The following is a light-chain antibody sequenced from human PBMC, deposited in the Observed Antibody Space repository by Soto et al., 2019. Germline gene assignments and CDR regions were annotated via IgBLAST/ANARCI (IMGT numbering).Light chain of an antibody. CDR3: QQRGSWPLT. CDR1: QSVLSY. V-gene: IGKV3-11*01. Sequence: IVLTQSPATLSLSPGEIATLSCRASQSVLSYLAWYQQKPGHAPSLLIYDAYNRATGIPARFSGSGSGTDFTLTISSLEPEDFAVYYCQQRGSWPLTFGGGTKVEIK. CDR2: DAY. J-gene: IGKJ4*01.